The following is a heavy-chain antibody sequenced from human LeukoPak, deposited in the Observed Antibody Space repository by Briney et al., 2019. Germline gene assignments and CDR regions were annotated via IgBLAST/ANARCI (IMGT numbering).Heavy chain of an antibody. CDR2: INHSGST. D-gene: IGHD2-21*02. CDR1: GGSFSGYY. Sequence: KSSETLSLTCAVYGGSFSGYYWSWIRQPPGKGLEWIGEINHSGSTNYNPSLKSRVTISVDTSKNQFSLKLSSVTAADTAVYYCAILTSNWFDPWGQGTLVTVSS. V-gene: IGHV4-34*01. CDR3: AILTSNWFDP. J-gene: IGHJ5*02.